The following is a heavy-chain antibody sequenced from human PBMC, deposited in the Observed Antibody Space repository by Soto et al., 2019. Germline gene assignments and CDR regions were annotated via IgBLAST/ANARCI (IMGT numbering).Heavy chain of an antibody. CDR1: GFTFISCS. CDR2: ISGSGDTK. Sequence: PWGSLRLSCASSGFTFISCSMNCVRHAPGKGLEWVSFISGSGDTKYYADSVKGRFTISRDNAKNSLYLQMSSLRDEDTAVYYCAKYCSSDVCFDYWGQGTLVTVSS. V-gene: IGHV3-48*02. D-gene: IGHD2-8*01. J-gene: IGHJ4*02. CDR3: AKYCSSDVCFDY.